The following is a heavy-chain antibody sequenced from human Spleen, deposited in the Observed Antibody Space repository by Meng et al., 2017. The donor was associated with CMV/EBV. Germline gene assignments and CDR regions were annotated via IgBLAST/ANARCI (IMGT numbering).Heavy chain of an antibody. CDR1: GDFLSSSDW. V-gene: IGHV4-4*02. CDR3: VRGGGENWFDP. J-gene: IGHJ5*02. D-gene: IGHD3-16*01. Sequence: GSLRLSCAVSGDFLSSSDWWSWVRQPPGKGLEWIGEIYQSGSINYNPSLKSRVTVSVDKSQKYLCLKLTSVTAADTAVYYCVRGGGENWFDPWGQGTLVTVSS. CDR2: IYQSGSI.